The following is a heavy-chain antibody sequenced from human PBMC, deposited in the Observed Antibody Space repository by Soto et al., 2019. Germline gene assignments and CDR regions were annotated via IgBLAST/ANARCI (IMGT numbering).Heavy chain of an antibody. J-gene: IGHJ4*02. CDR3: SRDPNTAGALFDY. CDR1: GFTFSSYS. D-gene: IGHD5-18*01. Sequence: EVQLVESGGGLVKPGGSLRLSCAASGFTFSSYSMNWVRQAPGKGLEWVSSISSSSSYIYYADSVKGRFTISRDNAKNSLDLQMNSLGAEDTAVYYCSRDPNTAGALFDYWGQGTLVTVSS. V-gene: IGHV3-21*01. CDR2: ISSSSSYI.